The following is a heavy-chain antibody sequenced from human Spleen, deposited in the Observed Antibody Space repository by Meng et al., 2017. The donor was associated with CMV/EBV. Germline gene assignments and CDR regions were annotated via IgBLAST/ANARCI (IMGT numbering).Heavy chain of an antibody. CDR3: AKGMSTSWPSFDP. CDR1: GYTFTDYH. Sequence: KASGYTFTDYHIHWLRQAPGQGLEWLGWINPNSGGTDYGQKFQGRVTMTRDTSISTAYMDLRSLRSDDTAIYYCAKGMSTSWPSFDPWGQGTLVTVSS. CDR2: INPNSGGT. D-gene: IGHD6-13*01. V-gene: IGHV1-2*02. J-gene: IGHJ5*02.